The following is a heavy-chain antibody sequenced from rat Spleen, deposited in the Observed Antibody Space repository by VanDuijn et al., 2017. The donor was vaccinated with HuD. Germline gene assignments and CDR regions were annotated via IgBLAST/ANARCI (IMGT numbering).Heavy chain of an antibody. V-gene: IGHV5-25*01. CDR3: ARRGGSGAGYVMDA. CDR1: GFTFSNYY. D-gene: IGHD1-1*01. CDR2: ISNGDNT. J-gene: IGHJ4*01. Sequence: EVQLVESGGGLVQPGRSMKLSCAALGFTFSNYYMAWVRQAPTKGLEWVASISNGDNTYYRDSVKGRFTISRDNVKSTLYLQMDSLRSEDTATYYGARRGGSGAGYVMDAWGQGASVTVS.